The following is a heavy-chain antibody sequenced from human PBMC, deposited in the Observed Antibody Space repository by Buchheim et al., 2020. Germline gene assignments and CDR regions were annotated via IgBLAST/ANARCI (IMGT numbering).Heavy chain of an antibody. CDR2: INWNGGIM. CDR1: GFKFDDYA. V-gene: IGHV3-9*01. CDR3: AKDIFFDIVVVPAAKFGLDA. D-gene: IGHD2-2*01. Sequence: EVQLVESGGGLGQPGRSLRLSCAASGFKFDDYALHWVRQAPGKGLEWVSGINWNGGIMGYADSVEGRFTISRDNAKNSLYLEMNSLRAEDTALYFCAKDIFFDIVVVPAAKFGLDAWGQGTT. J-gene: IGHJ6*02.